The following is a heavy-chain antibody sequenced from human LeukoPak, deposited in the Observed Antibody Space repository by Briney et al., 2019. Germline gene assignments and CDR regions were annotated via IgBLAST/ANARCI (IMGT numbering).Heavy chain of an antibody. CDR1: GGSISSYY. CDR3: ARGAPVGATTLGFDY. CDR2: IYYSGST. D-gene: IGHD1-26*01. V-gene: IGHV4-59*01. Sequence: SETLSLTCTVSGGSISSYYWSWIRQPPGRGLEWIGYIYYSGSTNYNPSLKSRVTISVDTSKNQFSLKLSSVTAADTAVYYCARGAPVGATTLGFDYWGQGTLVTVSS. J-gene: IGHJ4*02.